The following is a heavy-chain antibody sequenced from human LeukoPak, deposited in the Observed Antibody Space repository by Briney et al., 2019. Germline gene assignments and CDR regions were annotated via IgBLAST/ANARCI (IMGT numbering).Heavy chain of an antibody. Sequence: GGSLRLSCAASGFTVSNKYMTWVRQAPGKGLEWVSLIYSDGRTYYADSVKGRCTISRDNSKNTLYLQMNSLRAEDTAVYYCAKEIWPTVTTPGHTYFDYWGQGALVTVSS. CDR3: AKEIWPTVTTPGHTYFDY. CDR2: IYSDGRT. J-gene: IGHJ4*02. CDR1: GFTVSNKY. V-gene: IGHV3-53*05. D-gene: IGHD4-17*01.